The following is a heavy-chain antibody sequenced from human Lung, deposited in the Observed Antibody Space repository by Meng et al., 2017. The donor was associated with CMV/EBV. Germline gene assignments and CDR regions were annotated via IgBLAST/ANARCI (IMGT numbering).Heavy chain of an antibody. CDR2: INPNSGVT. J-gene: IGHJ4*02. Sequence: ASXXVSXKAFGYTFTDYYIHWVRQAPGQGLEWMGWINPNSGVTNYAQKFQGRVSMTRDMSISAAYMELSGLRSDDTAAFYGAREASGNSGFCYFFDYWVQGTXVTVSS. CDR3: AREASGNSGFCYFFDY. V-gene: IGHV1-2*02. CDR1: GYTFTDYY. D-gene: IGHD2-21*01.